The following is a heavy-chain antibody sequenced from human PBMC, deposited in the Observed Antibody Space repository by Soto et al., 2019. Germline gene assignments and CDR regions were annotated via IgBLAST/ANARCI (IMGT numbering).Heavy chain of an antibody. CDR3: ARTTAVPNTLRSRYFFDY. CDR1: GASVSDKTYY. D-gene: IGHD4-17*01. CDR2: VYYSGTT. J-gene: IGHJ4*02. Sequence: ETLSLTGSVSGASVSDKTYYWSWIRQPPGKRLEWIGYVYYSGTTNYNPSLKSRVTISVDLSKNRFSLRLSSVTTADTALYYCARTTAVPNTLRSRYFFDYWGQGTLVTVYS. V-gene: IGHV4-61*01.